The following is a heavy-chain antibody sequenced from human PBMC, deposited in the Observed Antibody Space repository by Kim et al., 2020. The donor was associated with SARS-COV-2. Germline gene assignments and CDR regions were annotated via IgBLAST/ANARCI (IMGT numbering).Heavy chain of an antibody. CDR2: ISANNGDT. Sequence: ASVKVSCKASGYNFAIYGISWMRQAPGQGLEWLGWISANNGDTNYTKSLQGRVTLTTDTSTSTVYMELKSLRSDDTAIYYCARDRYSSGFPYWGQGSLVTVSS. D-gene: IGHD3-22*01. J-gene: IGHJ4*02. CDR3: ARDRYSSGFPY. V-gene: IGHV1-18*04. CDR1: GYNFAIYG.